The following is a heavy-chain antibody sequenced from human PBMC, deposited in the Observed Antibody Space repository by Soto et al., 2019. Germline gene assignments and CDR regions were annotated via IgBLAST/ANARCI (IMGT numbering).Heavy chain of an antibody. D-gene: IGHD3-16*01. Sequence: PSETLSLTCTVSGGSISTYYWSWIRQPPGQGLEWIAYIHYTGSTDQNPSLKGRVTISVDTSRNQFSLKLRSVTAADMAVYYCARVWGGERYYFDYWGQGALVTVSS. CDR3: ARVWGGERYYFDY. V-gene: IGHV4-59*08. CDR2: IHYTGST. CDR1: GGSISTYY. J-gene: IGHJ4*02.